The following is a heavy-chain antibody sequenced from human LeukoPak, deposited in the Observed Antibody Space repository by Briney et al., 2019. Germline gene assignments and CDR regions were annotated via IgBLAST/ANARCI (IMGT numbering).Heavy chain of an antibody. D-gene: IGHD5-12*01. CDR3: ARDAGWLRSFDY. CDR1: GFIFRDYV. V-gene: IGHV3-30-3*01. Sequence: PGGSLRLSCAASGFIFRDYVMNWVRQAPGKGLEWLAVTSFDESTKHYADSVQGRFTISRDNSKNTLYLQMNSLRAEDTAVYFCARDAGWLRSFDYWGQGTLVTVSS. CDR2: TSFDESTK. J-gene: IGHJ4*02.